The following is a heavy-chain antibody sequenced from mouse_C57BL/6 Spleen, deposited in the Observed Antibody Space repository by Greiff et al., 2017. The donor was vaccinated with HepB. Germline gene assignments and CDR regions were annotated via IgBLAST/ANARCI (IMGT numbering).Heavy chain of an antibody. D-gene: IGHD1-1*01. CDR1: GYTFTSYW. CDR2: IDPSDSYT. J-gene: IGHJ2*01. Sequence: VQLQQSGAELVKPGASVKLSCKASGYTFTSYWMQWVKQRPGQGLEWIGEIDPSDSYTNYNQKFKGKATLTVDTSSSTAYMQLSSLTSEDSAVYYCARWGTTPGDYWGQGTTLTVSS. CDR3: ARWGTTPGDY. V-gene: IGHV1-50*01.